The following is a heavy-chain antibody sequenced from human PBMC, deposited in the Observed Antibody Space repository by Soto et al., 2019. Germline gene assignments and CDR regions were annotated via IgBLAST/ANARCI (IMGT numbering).Heavy chain of an antibody. J-gene: IGHJ3*02. CDR3: ARPIEPGTSDAFDI. D-gene: IGHD1-1*01. V-gene: IGHV4-39*01. CDR1: GGSISSTTYY. Sequence: QLQLQESGPGLVKPSETLSLTCTVSGGSISSTTYYWGWIRQPPGKGLEWIGSIYRSGSTYYNPSLKSRVTISVDTSNDQFSLRLSSVTAADTAVYYCARPIEPGTSDAFDIWGQGTKVTV. CDR2: IYRSGST.